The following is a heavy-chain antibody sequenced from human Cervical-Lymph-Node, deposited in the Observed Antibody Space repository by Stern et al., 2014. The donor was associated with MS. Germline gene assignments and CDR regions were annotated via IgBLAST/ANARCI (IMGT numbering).Heavy chain of an antibody. Sequence: VQLVQSGAEVKKPGSSVKVSCKASGASFSTNAISWVRQAPGQGLEWMGAIVSIFDKANYAQRFRGRVTITADESTSTAYLDLSSLRSGDTAVYFCTREHHGGNFASWGQGTLVTVSS. V-gene: IGHV1-69*12. D-gene: IGHD4-23*01. CDR2: IVSIFDKA. CDR3: TREHHGGNFAS. J-gene: IGHJ4*02. CDR1: GASFSTNA.